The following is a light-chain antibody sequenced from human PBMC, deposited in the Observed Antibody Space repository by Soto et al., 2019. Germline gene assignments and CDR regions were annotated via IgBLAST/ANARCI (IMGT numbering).Light chain of an antibody. J-gene: IGKJ2*01. CDR1: QGISKD. CDR2: AAS. Sequence: EIQMTQSPSSLSASVGDRVTITCQASQGISKDLNWYQQKPGKAPKLLMYAASYLKTGVPSRFSGGASETGFTFTISSLQPEDIATYYCQQYYSLPYTFGQGTKLEI. V-gene: IGKV1-33*01. CDR3: QQYYSLPYT.